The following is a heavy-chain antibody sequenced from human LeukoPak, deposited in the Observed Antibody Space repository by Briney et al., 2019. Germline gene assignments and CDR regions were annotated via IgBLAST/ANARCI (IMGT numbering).Heavy chain of an antibody. J-gene: IGHJ4*02. V-gene: IGHV3-23*01. CDR1: GFTFSSYA. Sequence: GGSLRLSCAASGFTFSSYAMSWVRQAPGKGLEWVSAISGSGGSTYYADSVKGRFTISRDNSKNTLYLQMNSLRAEDTAVYYCAKDRPYFGGDCYAYFDSWGQGTLVTVSS. CDR3: AKDRPYFGGDCYAYFDS. CDR2: ISGSGGST. D-gene: IGHD2-21*02.